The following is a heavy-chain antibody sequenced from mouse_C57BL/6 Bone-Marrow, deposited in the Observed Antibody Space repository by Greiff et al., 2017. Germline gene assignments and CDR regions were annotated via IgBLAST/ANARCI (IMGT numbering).Heavy chain of an antibody. V-gene: IGHV14-2*01. CDR1: GFNIKDYY. CDR2: IDPEDGET. CDR3: ARGDGTTGLAMDY. Sequence: VQLQQSGAELVKPGASVKLSCTASGFNIKDYYMHWVKQRTEQGLEWIGRIDPEDGETKSAPKFQGKATITADTSSNTAYLQLSSLTSEDTAVYYCARGDGTTGLAMDYWGQGTSVTVSS. J-gene: IGHJ4*01. D-gene: IGHD3-1*01.